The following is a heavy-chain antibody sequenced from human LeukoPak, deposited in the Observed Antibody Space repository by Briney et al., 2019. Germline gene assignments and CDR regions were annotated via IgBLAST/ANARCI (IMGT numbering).Heavy chain of an antibody. CDR1: GFTFSSYG. Sequence: GGSLRLSCAASGFTFSSYGMHWVRQAPGKGLEWVAVISYDGSNKYYADSVKGRFTISRDNSKNTLYLQMNSLRSDDTAVYYCARDVPTVTTAENGMDVWGQGTTVTVSS. CDR3: ARDVPTVTTAENGMDV. CDR2: ISYDGSNK. J-gene: IGHJ6*02. D-gene: IGHD4-17*01. V-gene: IGHV3-30*03.